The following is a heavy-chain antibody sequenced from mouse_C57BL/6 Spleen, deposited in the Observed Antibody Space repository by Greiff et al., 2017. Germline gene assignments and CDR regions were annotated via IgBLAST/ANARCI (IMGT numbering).Heavy chain of an antibody. CDR2: ISYDGSN. CDR1: GYSITSGYY. D-gene: IGHD1-1*02. V-gene: IGHV3-6*01. Sequence: ESGPGLVKPSQSLSLTCSVTGYSITSGYYWNWIRQFPGNKLEWMGYISYDGSNNYNPSLKNRISITRDTSKNQFFLKLNSVTTEDTATXYCARGGTMAYPWAWFAYWGQGTLVTVSA. J-gene: IGHJ3*01. CDR3: ARGGTMAYPWAWFAY.